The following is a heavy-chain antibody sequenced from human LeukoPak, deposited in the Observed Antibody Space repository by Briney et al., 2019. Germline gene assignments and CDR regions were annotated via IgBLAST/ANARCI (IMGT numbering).Heavy chain of an antibody. D-gene: IGHD2-2*01. CDR1: GFTFRSYA. CDR2: ISSSSSYI. J-gene: IGHJ4*02. V-gene: IGHV3-21*01. CDR3: ARGSEDIVVVPAAPIGY. Sequence: PGGSLRLSCADSGFTFRSYAMRWVRQAPGKGLEWVSSISSSSSYIYYADSVKGRFTISRDNAKNSLYLQMNSLRAEDTAVYYCARGSEDIVVVPAAPIGYWGQGTLVTVSS.